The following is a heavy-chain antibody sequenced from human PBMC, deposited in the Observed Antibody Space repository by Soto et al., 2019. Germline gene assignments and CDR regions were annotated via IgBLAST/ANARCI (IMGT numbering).Heavy chain of an antibody. CDR3: SRMNYYDTGCYPFDY. Sequence: PSETLSLTCSVSGGSVNSDYDYWNWIRQLPGKGLDWIGCVYYSRSTYYNPSLRGRVTISKDASNNQFSLKLTSVTAAHTSLYYFSRMNYYDTGCYPFDYWGQGMMVTVSS. D-gene: IGHD3-22*01. CDR1: GGSVNSDYDY. V-gene: IGHV4-31*03. J-gene: IGHJ4*02. CDR2: VYYSRST.